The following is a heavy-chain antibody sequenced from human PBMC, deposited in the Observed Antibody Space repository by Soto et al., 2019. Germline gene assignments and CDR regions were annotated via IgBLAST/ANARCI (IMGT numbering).Heavy chain of an antibody. J-gene: IGHJ4*02. CDR1: GYKLTAYP. Sequence: SVKVSCKASGYKLTAYPIPWVLQAPGQSLEWMGWINAANGATKYSEKFQGRVTITMDTSARTAYMDLSSLSSKDTAVYFCARVSFETSGFADYWGQGTLVTVSS. V-gene: IGHV1-3*01. CDR2: INAANGAT. D-gene: IGHD5-12*01. CDR3: ARVSFETSGFADY.